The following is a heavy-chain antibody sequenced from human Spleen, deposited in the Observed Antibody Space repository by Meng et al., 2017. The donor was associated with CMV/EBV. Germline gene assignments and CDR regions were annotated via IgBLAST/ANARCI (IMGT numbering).Heavy chain of an antibody. D-gene: IGHD4-11*01. CDR2: TYDSGST. CDR1: GGSIGSYY. CDR3: ARMMGYSNYLDY. Sequence: LRFSCSVSGGSIGSYYWSWIRQPPGKGLEWIGYTYDSGSTNYSPSLRSRVTISVDRSKNHCSLKVSSVTAADTAVYYCARMMGYSNYLDYWGQGVLVTVSS. V-gene: IGHV4-59*12. J-gene: IGHJ4*02.